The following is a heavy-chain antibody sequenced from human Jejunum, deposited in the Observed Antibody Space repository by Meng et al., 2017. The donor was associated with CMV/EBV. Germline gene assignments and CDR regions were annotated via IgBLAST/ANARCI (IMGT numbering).Heavy chain of an antibody. Sequence: VSNNNAAWNWIRQSPSRGLEWLGRTFHRSKWYNDYAVSVKSRITISPDTSKNQFSLHLNSVTPEDTAVHYCARGLPNYYYYGMDVWGQGTTVTVSS. V-gene: IGHV6-1*01. J-gene: IGHJ6*02. CDR1: VSNNNAA. D-gene: IGHD4-11*01. CDR2: TFHRSKWYN. CDR3: ARGLPNYYYYGMDV.